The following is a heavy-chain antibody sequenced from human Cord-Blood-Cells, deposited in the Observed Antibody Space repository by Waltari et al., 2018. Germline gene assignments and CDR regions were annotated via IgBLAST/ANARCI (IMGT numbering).Heavy chain of an antibody. V-gene: IGHV4-4*07. Sequence: QVQLQESGPGLVKPSETLSLTCTVSGGSISSYYWSWIRQPAGKGLEGIGRIYTSGSTTYHPSLKSRVPMSVDTSKNQFSLKLSSVTAADTAVYYCARARDSSGWYSDAFDIWGQGTMVTVSS. J-gene: IGHJ3*02. CDR1: GGSISSYY. CDR3: ARARDSSGWYSDAFDI. CDR2: IYTSGST. D-gene: IGHD6-19*01.